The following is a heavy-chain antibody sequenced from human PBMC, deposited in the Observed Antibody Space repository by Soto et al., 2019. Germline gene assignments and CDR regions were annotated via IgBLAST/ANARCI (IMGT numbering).Heavy chain of an antibody. Sequence: QVQLVQSGAEVKKPGASVKVSCKASGYTFTSYGISWVRQAPGQGLEWMGWISAYNGNTNYAQKLQGRVTITTDTSTSTAYMELRSLRSDDTAVYYCARDRRYNWNVGLGEPNDYWGQGTLVTVSS. D-gene: IGHD1-1*01. CDR3: ARDRRYNWNVGLGEPNDY. J-gene: IGHJ4*02. V-gene: IGHV1-18*01. CDR2: ISAYNGNT. CDR1: GYTFTSYG.